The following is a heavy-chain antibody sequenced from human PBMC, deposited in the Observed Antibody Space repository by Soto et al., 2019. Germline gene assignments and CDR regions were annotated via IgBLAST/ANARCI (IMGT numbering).Heavy chain of an antibody. V-gene: IGHV3-48*01. CDR3: AREDDYLNWFDP. J-gene: IGHJ5*02. CDR1: GFTFSSYS. D-gene: IGHD4-17*01. CDR2: ISRSSSTI. Sequence: EVQLVESGGGLVQPGGSLRLSCAASGFTFSSYSMNWVRQAPGKGLEWVSYISRSSSTIYYADSVKGRFTISRDNAKTSLFVQMNSRRAEDTAVYYCAREDDYLNWFDPWGQGALVTVSS.